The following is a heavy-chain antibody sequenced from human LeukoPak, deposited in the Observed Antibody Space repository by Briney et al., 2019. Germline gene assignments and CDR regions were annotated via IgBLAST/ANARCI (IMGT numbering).Heavy chain of an antibody. CDR1: GFTFSSYD. Sequence: GGSLRLSCAASGFTFSSYDIRWVRQATGKGLEWVSAIGTAGDTYYPGSVKGRFTISRENAKNSLYLQMNSLRAGDTAVYYCARDAGGTDAFDIWGQGTMVTVSS. J-gene: IGHJ3*02. CDR2: IGTAGDT. CDR3: ARDAGGTDAFDI. V-gene: IGHV3-13*01. D-gene: IGHD2-8*02.